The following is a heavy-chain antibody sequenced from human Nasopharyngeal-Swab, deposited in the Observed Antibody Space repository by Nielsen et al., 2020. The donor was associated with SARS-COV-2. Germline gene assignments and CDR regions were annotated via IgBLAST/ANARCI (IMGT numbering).Heavy chain of an antibody. CDR3: AKDITSGDTMATHYYYGMDV. CDR1: GFTFDDYA. J-gene: IGHJ6*02. V-gene: IGHV3-9*01. CDR2: ISWNSGSI. D-gene: IGHD2-21*01. Sequence: SLKIPCAASGFTFDDYAMHRVRQAPGKGLEWVSGISWNSGSIGYADSVKGRFTIPRDNAKNSLYLQMNSLRAEDTALYYCAKDITSGDTMATHYYYGMDVWGQGTTVTVSS.